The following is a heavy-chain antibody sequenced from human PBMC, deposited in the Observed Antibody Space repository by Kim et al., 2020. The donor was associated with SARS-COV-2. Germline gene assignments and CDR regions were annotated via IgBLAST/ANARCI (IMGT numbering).Heavy chain of an antibody. CDR2: INQDGYEK. V-gene: IGHV3-7*03. Sequence: GGSLRLSCAASGFTFSKYWMNWVRQAPGKGLEWVANINQDGYEKYYVDSVKGRFTISRDNAKNSLYLQMNSLRAEDTAVYYCARDWPFDYWGQGTLVTVSS. CDR1: GFTFSKYW. J-gene: IGHJ4*02. CDR3: ARDWPFDY.